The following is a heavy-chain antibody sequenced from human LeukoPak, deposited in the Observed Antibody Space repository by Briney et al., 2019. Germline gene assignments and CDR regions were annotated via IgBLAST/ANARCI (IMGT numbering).Heavy chain of an antibody. CDR2: IYYSGST. D-gene: IGHD3-10*01. J-gene: IGHJ4*02. CDR1: GGSLSIGNYC. V-gene: IGHV4-39*01. Sequence: SETLSLTCTVSGGSLSIGNYCWGWIRQPPGKGLERIGSIYYSGSTYYNPSLKSRVTISVDTSKSQFSLKLSSVTAADTAVYYCARLASLWGYFGSGSYVDYWGQGTLVTVSS. CDR3: ARLASLWGYFGSGSYVDY.